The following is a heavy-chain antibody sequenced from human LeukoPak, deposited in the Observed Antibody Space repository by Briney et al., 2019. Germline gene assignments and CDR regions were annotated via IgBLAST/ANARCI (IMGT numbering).Heavy chain of an antibody. D-gene: IGHD3-9*01. V-gene: IGHV1-24*01. CDR3: ARSEVLRYFDWLLSGDY. CDR1: GYTLTELS. J-gene: IGHJ4*02. CDR2: FDPEDGET. Sequence: ASVKVSCKVSGYTLTELSMHWVRQAPGKGLEWMGGFDPEDGETIYAQKFQGRVTMTTDTSTSTAYMELRSLRSDDTAVYYCARSEVLRYFDWLLSGDYWGQGTLVTVSS.